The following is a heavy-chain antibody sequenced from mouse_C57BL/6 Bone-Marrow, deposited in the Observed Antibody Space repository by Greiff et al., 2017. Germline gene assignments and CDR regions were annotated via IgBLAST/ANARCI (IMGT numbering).Heavy chain of an antibody. D-gene: IGHD2-10*02. J-gene: IGHJ4*01. V-gene: IGHV5-9*01. CDR2: ISGGGGNT. CDR1: GFTFSSYT. Sequence: EVKLVESGGGLVKPGGSLKLSCAASGFTFSSYTMSWVRQTPEKRLEWVATISGGGGNTYYPDSVKGRFTISRDNAKNTLYLQMSSLRSEDTALYYCARHEGYGNPHAIDYWGQGTSVTVSS. CDR3: ARHEGYGNPHAIDY.